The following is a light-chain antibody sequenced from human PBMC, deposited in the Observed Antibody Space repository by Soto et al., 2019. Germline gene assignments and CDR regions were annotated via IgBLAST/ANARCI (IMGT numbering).Light chain of an antibody. V-gene: IGKV3-20*01. J-gene: IGKJ5*01. Sequence: EIVLTQSPGTLSVSPGERVTLSCRASQSVSNSYLAWYQQRPGQAPRLLIYGASSRATGIPDRFSGRGSGTDFTLTISRLEPGDSAVYYCQQYGSSLSSTFGQGTRLEIK. CDR1: QSVSNSY. CDR3: QQYGSSLSST. CDR2: GAS.